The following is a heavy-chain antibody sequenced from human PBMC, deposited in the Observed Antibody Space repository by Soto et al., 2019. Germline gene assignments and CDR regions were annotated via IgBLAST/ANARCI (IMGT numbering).Heavy chain of an antibody. CDR3: ARHPLPGYSIHFNS. J-gene: IGHJ4*02. CDR2: VYPRDSDT. CDR1: GYIFIDYC. D-gene: IGHD2-15*01. V-gene: IGHV5-51*01. Sequence: PGESLKISFKSSGYIFIDYCIGWVRQMPGKGLEWMGIVYPRDSDTRYSPSFQGQVTISADRSTGTAFLQWRSLKASDTALYYCARHPLPGYSIHFNSWGQGTLVTVSS.